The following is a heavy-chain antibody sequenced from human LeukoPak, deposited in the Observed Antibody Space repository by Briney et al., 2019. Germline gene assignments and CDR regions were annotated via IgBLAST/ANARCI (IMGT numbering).Heavy chain of an antibody. Sequence: SETLSLTCTVSGGSISSYYWSWIRQPPGKGLEWIGEINHSGSTNYNPSLKSRVTISVDTSKNQFSLKLSSVTAADTAVYYCAREGDCSSTSCRRWLDYWGQGTLVTVSS. CDR1: GGSISSYY. D-gene: IGHD2-2*01. V-gene: IGHV4-34*01. CDR2: INHSGST. CDR3: AREGDCSSTSCRRWLDY. J-gene: IGHJ4*02.